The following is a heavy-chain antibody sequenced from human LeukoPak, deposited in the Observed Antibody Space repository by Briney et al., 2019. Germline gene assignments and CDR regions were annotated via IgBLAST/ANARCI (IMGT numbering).Heavy chain of an antibody. CDR3: ARHDKGSYWHFDL. CDR1: GYILTTYW. Sequence: GESLRISCEASGYILTTYWISWVRQMPGKGLEWMGRIDPGDSYTNYSPSFQGRVTISADKSISTAYLQWSSLKASDTAMYYCARHDKGSYWHFDLWGRGTLVTVSS. D-gene: IGHD2-15*01. J-gene: IGHJ2*01. CDR2: IDPGDSYT. V-gene: IGHV5-10-1*01.